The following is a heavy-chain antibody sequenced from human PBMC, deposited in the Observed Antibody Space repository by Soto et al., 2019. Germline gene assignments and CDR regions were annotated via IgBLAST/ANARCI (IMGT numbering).Heavy chain of an antibody. CDR3: ARESSGYSSYFDY. CDR1: GLTFSNYW. Sequence: GGSLRLSCAGSGLTFSNYWIHWVRQAPGKGLAWVSRIRRDGSSTTYAGSVKGRFTISRDYAKNTVYLQMNSLRAEDTAVYYCARESSGYSSYFDYWGQGTLVTVSS. D-gene: IGHD5-12*01. V-gene: IGHV3-74*01. CDR2: IRRDGSST. J-gene: IGHJ4*02.